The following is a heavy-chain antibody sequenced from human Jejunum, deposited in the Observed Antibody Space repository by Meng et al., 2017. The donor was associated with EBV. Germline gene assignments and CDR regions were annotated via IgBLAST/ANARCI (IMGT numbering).Heavy chain of an antibody. CDR2: VHFSGIT. Sequence: QVQVQQWGAGLLRPTETLSITCAVYGGSFSGYYWSWVRQPPGRGLEYIGEVHFSGITNYTPSLKSRVTMSVDASKNQFSLRLTSVTAADTAVYYCTHYIWGTHPDGVYWGHGTLVTVSS. V-gene: IGHV4-34*02. D-gene: IGHD3-16*01. J-gene: IGHJ4*01. CDR1: GGSFSGYY. CDR3: THYIWGTHPDGVY.